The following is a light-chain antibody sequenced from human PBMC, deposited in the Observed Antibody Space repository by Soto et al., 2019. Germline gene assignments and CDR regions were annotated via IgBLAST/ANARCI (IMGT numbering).Light chain of an antibody. J-gene: IGLJ1*01. V-gene: IGLV2-23*02. CDR3: CSNAGSSTYV. CDR1: SSDVGSYNL. CDR2: EVS. Sequence: QSVLTQPASVSGSPGQSITISCTGTSSDVGSYNLVSWYQQHPAKAPKVMIYEVSKRPSGVPNRFSGSKSGSTASLTISGLQAEVYADYSCCSNAGSSTYVFGTGSKVTVL.